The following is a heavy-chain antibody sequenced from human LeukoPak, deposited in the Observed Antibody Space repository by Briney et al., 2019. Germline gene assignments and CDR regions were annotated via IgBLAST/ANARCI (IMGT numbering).Heavy chain of an antibody. Sequence: GESLKISCKGSGYSFTSYWIGWVRQMPGKGLEWMGRIYPGDSDTIYSTSFQGHVTISADKSISTAYLQWSSLTASATAMYYCASHRDCSGGSCPNWFDPWGQGTLVTVSS. V-gene: IGHV5-51*01. D-gene: IGHD2-15*01. CDR1: GYSFTSYW. CDR2: IYPGDSDT. CDR3: ASHRDCSGGSCPNWFDP. J-gene: IGHJ5*02.